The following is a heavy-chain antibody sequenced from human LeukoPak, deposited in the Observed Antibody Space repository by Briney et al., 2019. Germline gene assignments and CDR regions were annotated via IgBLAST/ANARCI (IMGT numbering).Heavy chain of an antibody. D-gene: IGHD3-22*01. CDR1: GYTIISYY. J-gene: IGHJ5*02. V-gene: IGHV1-18*04. Sequence: ASVNLTCNTYGYTIISYYLSWVRQAPGQGLEWMGWISVHNGNTNYAQKFQGRVTLTTDTSTSTAYMKLRSLRSDDTAVYYCARERSYVGSGYERNNLFDPWGQGTLVTVSS. CDR3: ARERSYVGSGYERNNLFDP. CDR2: ISVHNGNT.